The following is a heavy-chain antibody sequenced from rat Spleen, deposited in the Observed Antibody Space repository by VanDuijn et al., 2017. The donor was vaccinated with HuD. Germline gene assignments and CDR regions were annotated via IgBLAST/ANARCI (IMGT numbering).Heavy chain of an antibody. CDR2: ITNASGRT. V-gene: IGHV5-31*01. CDR3: ARGGFFRY. CDR1: GFTFNHYW. Sequence: EVQLVESGGGLVQPGGSLKLSCVASGFTFNHYWMTWIRQVPGKGLEWVASITNASGRTYYPDSVKGRFTVSRDTAQNILYLQMNSLRSEETATYYCARGGFFRYWGQGVMVTVSS. J-gene: IGHJ2*01. D-gene: IGHD1-6*01.